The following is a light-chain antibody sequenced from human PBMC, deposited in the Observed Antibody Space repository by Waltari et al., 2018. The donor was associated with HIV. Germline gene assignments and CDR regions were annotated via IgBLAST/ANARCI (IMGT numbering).Light chain of an antibody. CDR2: WAS. V-gene: IGKV4-1*01. CDR1: QSVLYSSNNKNY. CDR3: QQYYSTPRT. J-gene: IGKJ2*01. Sequence: DIVMNQSPDSLAVSLGERATINCKSSQSVLYSSNNKNYLDWYQQKPGQPPKLLIYWASTRESGVPDRFSGSGSGTDFTLTISSLQAEDVAVYYCQQYYSTPRTFGQGTKLEIK.